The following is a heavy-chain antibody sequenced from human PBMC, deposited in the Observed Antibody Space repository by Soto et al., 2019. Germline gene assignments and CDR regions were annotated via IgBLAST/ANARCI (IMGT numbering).Heavy chain of an antibody. CDR3: ARVDSGYDRGWFDP. Sequence: SVKVSCQXSGGTFSSYAISWVRQAPGQGLEWMGGIIPIFGTANYAQKFQGRVTITADESTSTAYMELNSLRSEDTAVYYCARVDSGYDRGWFDPWGQGTLVTVSS. V-gene: IGHV1-69*13. D-gene: IGHD5-12*01. CDR1: GGTFSSYA. J-gene: IGHJ5*02. CDR2: IIPIFGTA.